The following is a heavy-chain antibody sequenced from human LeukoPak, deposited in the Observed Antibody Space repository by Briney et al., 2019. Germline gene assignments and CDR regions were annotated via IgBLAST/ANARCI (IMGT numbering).Heavy chain of an antibody. CDR3: ARVHHSSVWAHSFYDY. Sequence: ASVKVSCKVSGYTLTELSMHWVRQAPGKGLEWMGGFDPEDGETIYAQKFQGRVTMTEDTSTDTAYMDLSSLTSADTAAYYCARVHHSSVWAHSFYDYWGQGTLVTVSS. CDR1: GYTLTELS. D-gene: IGHD3-22*01. J-gene: IGHJ4*02. CDR2: FDPEDGET. V-gene: IGHV1-24*01.